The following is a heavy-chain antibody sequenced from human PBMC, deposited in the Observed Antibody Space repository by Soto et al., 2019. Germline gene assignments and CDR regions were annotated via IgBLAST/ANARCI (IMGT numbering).Heavy chain of an antibody. CDR2: IIPIFGTA. CDR3: ARDIFYYGSGRNYYGMDV. CDR1: GGTFSSYA. D-gene: IGHD3-10*01. V-gene: IGHV1-69*12. Sequence: QVQLVQSGAEVKKPGSSVKVSCKASGGTFSSYAISWVRQAPGQGLEWMGGIIPIFGTANYAQKFQGRVTITADESTSTAYMELSSLRSEDTAVYYCARDIFYYGSGRNYYGMDVWGQGTTVTVSS. J-gene: IGHJ6*02.